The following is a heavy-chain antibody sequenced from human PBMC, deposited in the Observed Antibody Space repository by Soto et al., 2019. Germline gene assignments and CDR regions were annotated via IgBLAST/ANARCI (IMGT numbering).Heavy chain of an antibody. J-gene: IGHJ4*02. CDR1: GFTFSDYY. D-gene: IGHD6-13*01. Sequence: PGGSLRVSCAASGFTFSDYYMSWIRQAPGKGLEWVSYISSSSSFTNYADSVKGRFTISRDNAKNSLYLQMNSLRGEDTAVYYCARGGLVVAAGGPIDSWGQGTLVTVSS. CDR2: ISSSSSFT. V-gene: IGHV3-11*06. CDR3: ARGGLVVAAGGPIDS.